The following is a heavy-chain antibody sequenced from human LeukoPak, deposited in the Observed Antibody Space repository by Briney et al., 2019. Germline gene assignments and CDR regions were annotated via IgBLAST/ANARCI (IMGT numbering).Heavy chain of an antibody. CDR1: GGSMSNYY. CDR3: ARRGRAAAKYGGYEYWYFDY. CDR2: ISYSGST. D-gene: IGHD5-12*01. Sequence: SETLSLTCTVSGGSMSNYYWSWVRQTPGKGLEWIGYISYSGSTNHNPPLKSRVTISVDTSKNRFSLKLSSVTAADTAVYCCARRGRAAAKYGGYEYWYFDYWGQGTLVTVSS. V-gene: IGHV4-59*08. J-gene: IGHJ4*02.